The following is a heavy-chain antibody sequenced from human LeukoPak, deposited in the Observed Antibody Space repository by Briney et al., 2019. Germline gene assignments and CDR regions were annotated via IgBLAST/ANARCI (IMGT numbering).Heavy chain of an antibody. D-gene: IGHD4-17*01. V-gene: IGHV3-7*01. J-gene: IGHJ4*02. CDR2: IKQDGSEK. CDR1: GFTFSSYW. CDR3: ARSSAYGDYPHNFDY. Sequence: GGSLRLSCAASGFTFSSYWMSWVRQAPGKGLEWVANIKQDGSEKYYVDSVKGRFTISRDNAKNSLYLQMNSLRAEDTAVYYCARSSAYGDYPHNFDYWGQGTLVTVSS.